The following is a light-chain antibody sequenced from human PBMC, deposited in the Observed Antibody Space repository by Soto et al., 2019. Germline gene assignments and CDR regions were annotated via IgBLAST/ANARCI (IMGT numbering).Light chain of an antibody. J-gene: IGLJ3*02. CDR1: SCSIGNNA. CDR2: YDD. Sequence: QSVLTQPPSVSDAPRQRVTISCSGSSCSIGNNAGNLYQQFPGKAPKLLIYYDDLLPSGVSDRFSGSKSGTSASLAISGLQSEDEADYYCAAWDDSLNGWVFGGGTKLTFL. CDR3: AAWDDSLNGWV. V-gene: IGLV1-36*01.